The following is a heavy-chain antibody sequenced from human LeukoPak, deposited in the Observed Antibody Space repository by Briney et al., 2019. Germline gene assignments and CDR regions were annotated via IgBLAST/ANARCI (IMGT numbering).Heavy chain of an antibody. CDR2: ISYDGSNK. CDR1: AFTFSSYG. Sequence: GSLRLSCAASAFTFSSYGMHWVRQAPGKGLEWVAVISYDGSNKYYADSVKGRFTISRDNSKNTLYLQMNSLRAEDTAVYYCAKGRQWLVAPFDYWGQGTLVTVSS. J-gene: IGHJ4*02. V-gene: IGHV3-30*18. D-gene: IGHD6-19*01. CDR3: AKGRQWLVAPFDY.